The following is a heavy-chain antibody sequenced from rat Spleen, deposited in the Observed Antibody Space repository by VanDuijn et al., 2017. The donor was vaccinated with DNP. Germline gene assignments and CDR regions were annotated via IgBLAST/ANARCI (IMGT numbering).Heavy chain of an antibody. V-gene: IGHV2-27*01. CDR1: GFSLTSYH. D-gene: IGHD1-3*01. CDR2: IQSGGST. CDR3: TRRTVAAGYFDY. J-gene: IGHJ2*01. Sequence: QVQLKESGPGLIQPSQTLSLTCTVSGFSLTSYHVHWVRQPPGKGLEWMGRIQSGGSTYYNSTLKSRLSISRDTSKSQVFLKMNSLQTEDTAIYFCTRRTVAAGYFDYWGQGVMVTVSS.